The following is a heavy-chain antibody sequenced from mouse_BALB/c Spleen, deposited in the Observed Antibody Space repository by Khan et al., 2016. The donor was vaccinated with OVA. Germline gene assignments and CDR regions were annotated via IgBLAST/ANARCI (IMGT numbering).Heavy chain of an antibody. CDR3: ARRTTDYAMDY. CDR2: INPRRGYT. J-gene: IGHJ4*01. V-gene: IGHV1-4*01. Sequence: VQLQESGAELARPGASVKMSCKASGYTFTSNTMHWIKQRPGQGLEWIGYINPRRGYTIYNQKFKDKATLTADISSSTAYMQLSSLTSDDSAVYYCARRTTDYAMDYWGQGTSVTVSS. D-gene: IGHD2-14*01. CDR1: GYTFTSNT.